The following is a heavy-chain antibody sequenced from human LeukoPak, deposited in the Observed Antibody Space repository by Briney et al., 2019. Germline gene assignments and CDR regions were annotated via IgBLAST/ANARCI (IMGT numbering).Heavy chain of an antibody. CDR3: ARTPDPDYFDY. V-gene: IGHV4-30-2*01. Sequence: MASQTLSLTCTVSGGSISSGGYYWSWIRQPPGKGLEWIGYIYHSGSTYYNPSLKSRVTISVDRSKNQFSLKLSSVTAADTAVYYCARTPDPDYFDYWGQGTLVTVSS. D-gene: IGHD2-15*01. J-gene: IGHJ4*02. CDR1: GGSISSGGYY. CDR2: IYHSGST.